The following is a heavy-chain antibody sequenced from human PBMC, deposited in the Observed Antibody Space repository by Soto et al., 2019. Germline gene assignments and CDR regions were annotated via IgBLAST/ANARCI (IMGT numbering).Heavy chain of an antibody. V-gene: IGHV1-46*01. CDR2: INPRGGGT. CDR3: ASSGIAAAGAEY. CDR1: GYRFSNFY. D-gene: IGHD6-25*01. J-gene: IGHJ4*02. Sequence: QVQLVQSGAEVRKPGASVKVSCKASGYRFSNFYMQWVRQAPGQGLEWVGIINPRGGGTSYAQKFQGRVSLPTDTSTSTAYMDLNSLTSEDTAVYYCASSGIAAAGAEYWGQGTLVIVST.